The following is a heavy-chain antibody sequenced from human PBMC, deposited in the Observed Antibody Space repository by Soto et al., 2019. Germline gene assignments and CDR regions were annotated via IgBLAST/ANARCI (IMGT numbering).Heavy chain of an antibody. CDR1: GGSFSGYY. D-gene: IGHD3-16*02. CDR3: ARLSSHNWFDP. J-gene: IGHJ5*02. CDR2: INPSGIT. V-gene: IGHV4-34*01. Sequence: SETLSLTCAVYGGSFSGYYLSWIRQPPGKGLEWIVEINPSGITNYNPSLKSRVTMSVYTSKNQFSLKLTSVTAADTAVYYCARLSSHNWFDPWGQGTLVTVS.